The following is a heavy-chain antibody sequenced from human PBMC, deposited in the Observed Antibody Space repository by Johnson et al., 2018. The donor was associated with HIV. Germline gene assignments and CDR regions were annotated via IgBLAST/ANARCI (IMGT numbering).Heavy chain of an antibody. D-gene: IGHD7-27*01. CDR3: ARVSWGDAFDI. V-gene: IGHV3-66*01. J-gene: IGHJ3*02. CDR1: GFTVSSNY. CDR2: FYSDSNT. Sequence: MLLVESGGGLVQPGGSLRLSCAASGFTVSSNYMSWVRQAPGKGLEWVSVFYSDSNTYSSDSVKGRFTISRDNSKNTLYLQMGSLRAEDMAVYYCARVSWGDAFDIWGQGTMVTVSS.